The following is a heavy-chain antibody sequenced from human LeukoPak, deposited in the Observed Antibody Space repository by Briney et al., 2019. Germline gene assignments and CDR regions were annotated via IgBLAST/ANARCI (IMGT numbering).Heavy chain of an antibody. CDR2: IKEDGREE. V-gene: IGHV3-7*01. CDR1: GFSFGNFW. J-gene: IGHJ4*02. D-gene: IGHD2-8*01. Sequence: GGSLRLSCAASGFSFGNFWMNWVRQAPGKGPEWVANIKEDGREEYYMDSVKGRFTISRDNAKNSLYLQMNSLRAEDTAVYWCVRENGRAGGDYWGQGTLVTVSS. CDR3: VRENGRAGGDY.